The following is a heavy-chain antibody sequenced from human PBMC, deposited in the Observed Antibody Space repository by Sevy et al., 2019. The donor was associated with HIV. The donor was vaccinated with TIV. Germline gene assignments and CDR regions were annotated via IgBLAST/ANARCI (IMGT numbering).Heavy chain of an antibody. CDR2: ISASGGST. V-gene: IGHV3-23*01. D-gene: IGHD4-17*01. CDR1: GFTFSIYA. Sequence: GGSLRLSCAASGFTFSIYAMSWVRQAPGKGLEWVSGISASGGSTYYADSVQGRFTISRDNSKNTLYLQMNSLRAEDTAVYYCGKDPNGDYVGAHDMWGQWTVVTVSS. CDR3: GKDPNGDYVGAHDM. J-gene: IGHJ3*02.